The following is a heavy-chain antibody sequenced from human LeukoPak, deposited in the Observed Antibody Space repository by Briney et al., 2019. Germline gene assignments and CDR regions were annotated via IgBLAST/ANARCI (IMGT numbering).Heavy chain of an antibody. CDR2: IHHSGST. CDR3: ARVYSGSYYVDYFDY. CDR1: GYSISSGYY. D-gene: IGHD1-26*01. Sequence: SETLSLTCTVSGYSISSGYYWGWIRQPPGKGLEWIGSIHHSGSTYYNPSLKSRVTISVDTSKNQFSLKASSVTAADTAVYYCARVYSGSYYVDYFDYWGQGTLVTVSS. J-gene: IGHJ4*02. V-gene: IGHV4-38-2*02.